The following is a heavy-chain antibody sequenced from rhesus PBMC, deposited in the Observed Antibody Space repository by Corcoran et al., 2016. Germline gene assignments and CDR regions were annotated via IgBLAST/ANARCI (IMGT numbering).Heavy chain of an antibody. V-gene: IGHV4-106*01. CDR3: ARDLGGFDY. D-gene: IGHD3-34*01. J-gene: IGHJ4*01. Sequence: QVQLQESGPGLVKPSETLSLTCAVSGGSISDDYYWSWIRQPPGKGLEWIGYIYGIGGGTNYNPSLKNRVTMSIDTSKNQFSLKLSSVTAADTAVYYCARDLGGFDYWGQGVLVTVSS. CDR2: IYGIGGGT. CDR1: GGSISDDYY.